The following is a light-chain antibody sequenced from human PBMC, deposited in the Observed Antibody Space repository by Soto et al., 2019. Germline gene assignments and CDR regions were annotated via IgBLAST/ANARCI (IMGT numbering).Light chain of an antibody. J-gene: IGKJ1*01. Sequence: EIVLTQSPGTVSLSPGERATLSCRASQSVRDNYLAWYQHKPGQAPSLLIFDTSRRANGIPDRFTGSGSGTDFALTISRVEPQDIAVYFCQQYGSSPGTFGQGTKVEI. CDR2: DTS. CDR1: QSVRDNY. V-gene: IGKV3-20*01. CDR3: QQYGSSPGT.